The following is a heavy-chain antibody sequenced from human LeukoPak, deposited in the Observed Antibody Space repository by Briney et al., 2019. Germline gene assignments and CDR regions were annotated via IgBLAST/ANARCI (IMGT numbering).Heavy chain of an antibody. D-gene: IGHD1-7*01. V-gene: IGHV1-69*13. J-gene: IGHJ4*02. CDR1: GGTFSSYA. CDR2: IIPIFGTA. CDR3: ARVGTTTGYYFDY. Sequence: SVKVSCKASGGTFSSYAISWVRQAPGQGLEWMGGIIPIFGTANYAQKFQGRVTITADESTSTAYMELSSLRSDDTAVYYCARVGTTTGYYFDYWGQGTLVTVSS.